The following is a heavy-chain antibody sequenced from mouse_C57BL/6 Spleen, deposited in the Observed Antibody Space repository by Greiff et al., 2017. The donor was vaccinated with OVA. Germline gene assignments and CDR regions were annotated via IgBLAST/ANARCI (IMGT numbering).Heavy chain of an antibody. D-gene: IGHD4-1*01. J-gene: IGHJ2*01. Sequence: VQLQQSGAELVKPGASVKMSCKASGYTFTSYWITWVKQRPGQGLEWIGDIYPGSGSTNYNEKFKSKATLTVDTSSSTAYIQLSSLTSEDSAVYYCARGELGYFDYWGQGTTLTVSS. CDR2: IYPGSGST. CDR1: GYTFTSYW. CDR3: ARGELGYFDY. V-gene: IGHV1-55*01.